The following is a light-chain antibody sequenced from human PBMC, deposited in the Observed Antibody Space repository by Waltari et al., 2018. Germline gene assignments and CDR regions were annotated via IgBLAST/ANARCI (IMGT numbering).Light chain of an antibody. Sequence: QSVLTQPPSASGTPGQRVTMSCSGSASNIGTNLVTWYQQLPGKAPKLVIYRSDQRPSGVPDRFSASKSGTSASLAISGLQSEDEADYYCAAWDDSLGGRWVFGGGTKVTVL. CDR3: AAWDDSLGGRWV. V-gene: IGLV1-44*01. CDR1: ASNIGTNL. CDR2: RSD. J-gene: IGLJ3*02.